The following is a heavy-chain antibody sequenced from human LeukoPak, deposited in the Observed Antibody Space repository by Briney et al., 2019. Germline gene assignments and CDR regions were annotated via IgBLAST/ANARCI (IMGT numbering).Heavy chain of an antibody. CDR2: IRDDGSEE. J-gene: IGHJ4*02. Sequence: TGGSLRLSCAASGFTFSAYWMIWVRQAPGRGLEWVANIRDDGSEEYYGDSVRGRFTISRDNAKNSVYLQMHSLRVEDTAVYYCAKTPGYSSGWYPHFDYWGQGTLVTVSS. D-gene: IGHD6-19*01. CDR3: AKTPGYSSGWYPHFDY. V-gene: IGHV3-7*03. CDR1: GFTFSAYW.